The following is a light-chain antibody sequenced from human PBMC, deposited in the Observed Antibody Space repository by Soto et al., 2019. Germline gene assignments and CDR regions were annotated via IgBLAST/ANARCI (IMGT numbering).Light chain of an antibody. CDR2: SAA. CDR3: QHCYNAPYT. V-gene: IGKV1-39*01. CDR1: QNIGTS. J-gene: IGKJ4*01. Sequence: DIQMTQSPSSLSVSIGDSITITCPASQNIGTSLNWYQMKLGRTPKPLIYSAATWQTGAPSKFSGCVSRTDFSLTIKNLHPYDFATACWQHCYNAPYTFGGGLMLEIK.